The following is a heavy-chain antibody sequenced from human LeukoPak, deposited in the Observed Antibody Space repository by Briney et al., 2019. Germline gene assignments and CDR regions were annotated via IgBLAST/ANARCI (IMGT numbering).Heavy chain of an antibody. CDR1: GLTISNYW. CDR3: APQQTYSPYNWFDP. Sequence: PGGSLRLSCVGSGLTISNYWMHWVRQAPGTGLVWVSRIHPDRRITTYADSVKGRFTISRDNAKNTLYLQMNSLRAEDTAVYYCAPQQTYSPYNWFDPWGQGTLVTVSS. J-gene: IGHJ5*02. V-gene: IGHV3-74*03. D-gene: IGHD5-12*01. CDR2: IHPDRRIT.